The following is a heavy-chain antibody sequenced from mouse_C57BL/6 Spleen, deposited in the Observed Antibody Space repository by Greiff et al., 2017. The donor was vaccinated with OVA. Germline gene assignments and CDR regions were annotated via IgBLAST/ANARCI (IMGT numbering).Heavy chain of an antibody. CDR3: TRAQLVHYAMDY. Sequence: VQLQQSGAELVRPGASVTLSCKASGYTFTDYEMHWVKQTPVHGLDWIGAIDPETGGTAYNQKFKGKAILTADKSSSTAYMELRSLTSEDSAVYYCTRAQLVHYAMDYWGQGTSVTVSS. D-gene: IGHD4-1*02. CDR2: IDPETGGT. CDR1: GYTFTDYE. V-gene: IGHV1-15*01. J-gene: IGHJ4*01.